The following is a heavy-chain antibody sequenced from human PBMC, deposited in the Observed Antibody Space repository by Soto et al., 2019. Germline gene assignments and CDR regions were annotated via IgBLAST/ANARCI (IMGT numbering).Heavy chain of an antibody. Sequence: SETLSLTCTVSGGSIGSSSYYWGWIRQPPGKGLEWIGSIYYSGSTYYNPSLKSRVTISVDTSKNQFSLKLSSVTAADTAVYYCARHETNRNYPYYFDYWGQGTLVTVSS. V-gene: IGHV4-39*01. CDR1: GGSIGSSSYY. CDR3: ARHETNRNYPYYFDY. D-gene: IGHD1-7*01. CDR2: IYYSGST. J-gene: IGHJ4*02.